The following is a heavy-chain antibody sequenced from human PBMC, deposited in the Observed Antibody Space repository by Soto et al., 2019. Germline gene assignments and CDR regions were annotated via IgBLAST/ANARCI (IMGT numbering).Heavy chain of an antibody. D-gene: IGHD3-10*01. CDR1: GDTFSRFT. V-gene: IGHV1-69*02. CDR3: ATSYGSGSAHFDS. Sequence: QVQLVQSGAEVTKPGSSVTVSCTASGDTFSRFTLSWVRQAPGQGLKWMGRIIPMLGMSNSALKFQGRVTITADKSTNKGYMHLNSLRSDDTAVYYCATSYGSGSAHFDSWGQGTLVTVSS. CDR2: IIPMLGMS. J-gene: IGHJ4*02.